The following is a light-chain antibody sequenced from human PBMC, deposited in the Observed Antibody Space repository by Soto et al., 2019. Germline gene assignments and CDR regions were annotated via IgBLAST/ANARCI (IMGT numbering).Light chain of an antibody. CDR1: QSVSSN. Sequence: EILMTQSPATLSVSPGDGATLSCRASQSVSSNLAWYQQKPGQAPMLLIYSASTRATGIPARVRGSGSGTEFILPISSLQSEDFAVYYWQQYNNLPTWTFGQGTKVEIK. CDR3: QQYNNLPTWT. V-gene: IGKV3-15*01. CDR2: SAS. J-gene: IGKJ1*01.